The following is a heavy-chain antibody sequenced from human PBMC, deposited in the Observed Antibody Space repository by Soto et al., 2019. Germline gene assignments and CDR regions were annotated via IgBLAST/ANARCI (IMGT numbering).Heavy chain of an antibody. CDR1: GGSISRGDYY. CDR2: IYYTGDT. V-gene: IGHV4-30-4*01. J-gene: IGHJ4*02. Sequence: SETLSLTCTVSGGSISRGDYYWSWIRQPPGKGLEWVGYIYYTGDTYYTPSLKSRLTISADTSRNQLSLSLTSVTAADTAVYYCARALDDSSGYYGVLGYWGQGTLVTVSS. CDR3: ARALDDSSGYYGVLGY. D-gene: IGHD3-22*01.